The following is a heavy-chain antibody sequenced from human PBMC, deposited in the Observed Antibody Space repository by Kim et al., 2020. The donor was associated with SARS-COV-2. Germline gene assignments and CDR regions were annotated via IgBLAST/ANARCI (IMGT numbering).Heavy chain of an antibody. CDR3: AKGIYSYGLTYYYYYGMDV. CDR2: IWYDGSNK. D-gene: IGHD5-18*01. J-gene: IGHJ6*02. CDR1: GFTFSNYG. Sequence: GGSLRLSCAASGFTFSNYGMHWVRQAPGKGLEWVAFIWYDGSNKYYADSVKGRFTISRDNSKNTLYLQMNSLRAEDTAVYYCAKGIYSYGLTYYYYYGMDVWGQGTTVTVSS. V-gene: IGHV3-30*02.